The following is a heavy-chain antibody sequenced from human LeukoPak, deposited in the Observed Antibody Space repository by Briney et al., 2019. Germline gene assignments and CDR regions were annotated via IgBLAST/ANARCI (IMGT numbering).Heavy chain of an antibody. D-gene: IGHD1-26*01. CDR2: ISYDGSNK. V-gene: IGHV3-30-3*01. Sequence: GRSLRLSCAASGFTFSSYAMHWVRQAPGKGLEWVAVISYDGSNKYYADSVTGRFTISRDNSKNTLYLQMNSLRAEDTAVYYCARDGGGSYFVDYWGQGTLVTVSS. CDR3: ARDGGGSYFVDY. J-gene: IGHJ4*02. CDR1: GFTFSSYA.